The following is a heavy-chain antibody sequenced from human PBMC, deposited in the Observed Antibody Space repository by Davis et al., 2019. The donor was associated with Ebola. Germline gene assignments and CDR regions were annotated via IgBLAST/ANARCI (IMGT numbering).Heavy chain of an antibody. CDR1: GYSISSGYY. CDR3: ARRGTSSWYAGWFDP. Sequence: MPSETLSLTCTVSGYSISSGYYWGWIRQPPGKGLEWIGYIYYSGSTNYNPSLKSRVTISVDTSKNQFSLKLSSVTAADTAMYYCARRGTSSWYAGWFDPWGQGTLVTVSS. D-gene: IGHD6-13*01. V-gene: IGHV4-38-2*02. CDR2: IYYSGST. J-gene: IGHJ5*02.